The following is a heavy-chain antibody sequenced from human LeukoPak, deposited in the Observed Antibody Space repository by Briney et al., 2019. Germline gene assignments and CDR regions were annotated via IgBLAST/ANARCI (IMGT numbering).Heavy chain of an antibody. V-gene: IGHV3-21*01. CDR2: ISSSSSYI. J-gene: IGHJ4*02. CDR3: ARDQYDSSGYLGY. CDR1: GFTFSSYS. D-gene: IGHD3-22*01. Sequence: GGSLRLSCAASGFTFSSYSMNWVRQAPGKGLEWVSSISSSSSYIYYADSVKGRFTISRDNAKNSLYLQMNSLRAEDTAAYYCARDQYDSSGYLGYWGQGTLVTVSS.